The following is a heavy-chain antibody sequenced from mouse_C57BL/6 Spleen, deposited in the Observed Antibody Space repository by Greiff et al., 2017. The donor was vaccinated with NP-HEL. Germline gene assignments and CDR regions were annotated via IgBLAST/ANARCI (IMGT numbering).Heavy chain of an antibody. CDR2: IYPGDGDT. V-gene: IGHV1-82*01. D-gene: IGHD3-2*02. CDR1: GYAFSSSW. Sequence: QVQLQQSGPELVKPGASVKISCKASGYAFSSSWMNWVKQRPGKGLEWIGRIYPGDGDTNYNGKFKGKATLTADKSSSTAYMQLSSLTSEDSAVYVCARSRQLRSDYFDDWGQGTTLTVSS. J-gene: IGHJ2*01. CDR3: ARSRQLRSDYFDD.